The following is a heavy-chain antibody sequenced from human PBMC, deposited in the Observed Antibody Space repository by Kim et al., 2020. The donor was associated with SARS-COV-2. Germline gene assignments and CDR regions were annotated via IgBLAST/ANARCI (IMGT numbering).Heavy chain of an antibody. J-gene: IGHJ6*02. Sequence: YSQKFQGRVTITRGTSESTAYMELSSLRSEDTAVYYCARDRWDYYYGMDVWGQGTTVTVSS. V-gene: IGHV1-3*01. D-gene: IGHD1-26*01. CDR3: ARDRWDYYYGMDV.